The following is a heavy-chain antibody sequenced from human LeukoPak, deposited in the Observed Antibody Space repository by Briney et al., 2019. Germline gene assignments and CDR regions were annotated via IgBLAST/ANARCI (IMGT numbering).Heavy chain of an antibody. J-gene: IGHJ6*02. Sequence: GGSLRLSCAASGFTFSSYAMHWVRQAPGKGLEWVAVISYDGSNKYYADSVKGRFTISRDNSKNTLYLQMNSLRAEDTAVYYCARDGMLGYCSSTSCPNYYYGMDVWGQGTTVTVSS. CDR2: ISYDGSNK. V-gene: IGHV3-30*04. CDR3: ARDGMLGYCSSTSCPNYYYGMDV. D-gene: IGHD2-2*01. CDR1: GFTFSSYA.